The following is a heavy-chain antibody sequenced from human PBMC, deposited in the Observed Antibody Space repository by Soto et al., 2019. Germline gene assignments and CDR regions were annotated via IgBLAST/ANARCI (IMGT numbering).Heavy chain of an antibody. J-gene: IGHJ5*02. Sequence: ASVKVSCKASGYTFTSYGISWVRQAPGQGLEWMGWISAYNGNTNYAQKLQGRVTMTTDTSTSTAYMELRSLRSDDTAVYYCAREVAQVLIVTWFDPWGQGTLVTVSS. CDR1: GYTFTSYG. CDR2: ISAYNGNT. CDR3: AREVAQVLIVTWFDP. D-gene: IGHD2-2*01. V-gene: IGHV1-18*01.